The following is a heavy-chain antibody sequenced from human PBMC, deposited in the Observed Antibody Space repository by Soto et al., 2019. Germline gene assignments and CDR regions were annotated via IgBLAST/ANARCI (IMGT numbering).Heavy chain of an antibody. D-gene: IGHD6-13*01. CDR2: IIPIFGTA. J-gene: IGHJ4*02. Sequence: ASVKVSCKASGGTFSSYAISWVRQAPGQGLEWMGGIIPIFGTANYAQKFQGRVTITADESTSTAYMELSSLRSEDTAVYYCARALYSSRKFDYWGQGTLVTVSS. CDR3: ARALYSSRKFDY. V-gene: IGHV1-69*13. CDR1: GGTFSSYA.